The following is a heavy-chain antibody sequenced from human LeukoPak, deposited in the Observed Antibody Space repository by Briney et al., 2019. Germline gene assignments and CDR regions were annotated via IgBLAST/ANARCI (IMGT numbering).Heavy chain of an antibody. CDR2: IYHSGST. CDR3: ARGVYGNYDQFDY. J-gene: IGHJ4*02. Sequence: PSETLSLTCTVSGGSISSYYWSWIRQPPGKGLEWIGYIYHSGSTYYNPSLKSRVTISVDRSKNQFSLKLSSVTAADTAVYYCARGVYGNYDQFDYWGQGTLVTVSS. D-gene: IGHD4-11*01. CDR1: GGSISSYY. V-gene: IGHV4-59*12.